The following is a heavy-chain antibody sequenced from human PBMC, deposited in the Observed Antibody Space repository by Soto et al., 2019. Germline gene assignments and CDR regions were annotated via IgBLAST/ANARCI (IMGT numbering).Heavy chain of an antibody. Sequence: PGGSLRLSCATSGFTLMTYPMHWVRQAPGKGLEWVAVISYDGTNKYYADSVKGRFIISRDNSKNTLYLQMNSLTSEDTAVYYCARGPESGDFWGQGTLVTVSS. CDR3: ARGPESGDF. CDR1: GFTLMTYP. V-gene: IGHV3-30-3*01. CDR2: ISYDGTNK. J-gene: IGHJ4*02. D-gene: IGHD1-26*01.